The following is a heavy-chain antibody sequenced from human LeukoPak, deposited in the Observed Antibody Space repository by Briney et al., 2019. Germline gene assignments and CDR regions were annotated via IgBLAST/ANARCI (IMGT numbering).Heavy chain of an antibody. CDR3: ARASWSGYDSFDY. CDR1: GGSISSYY. D-gene: IGHD5-12*01. CDR2: IYYSGCT. Sequence: PSETLSLTCTVSGGSISSYYWSWIRQPPGKGLEWIGYIYYSGCTNYNPSLKSRVTISVDTSKNQFSLKLSSVTAADTAVYYCARASWSGYDSFDYWGQGTLVTVSS. J-gene: IGHJ4*02. V-gene: IGHV4-59*01.